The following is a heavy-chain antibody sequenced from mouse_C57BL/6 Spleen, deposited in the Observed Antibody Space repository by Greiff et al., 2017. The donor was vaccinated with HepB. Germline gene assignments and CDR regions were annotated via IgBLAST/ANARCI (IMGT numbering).Heavy chain of an antibody. CDR2: FHPYNDDT. Sequence: QVQLKESGAELVKPGASVKMSCKASGYTFTTYPIEWMKQNHGKSLEWIGNFHPYNDDTKYNEKFKGKATLTVEKSSSTVYLELSRLTSDDSAVYYCARGVYYGSSLDYWGQGTTLTVSS. J-gene: IGHJ2*01. V-gene: IGHV1-47*01. D-gene: IGHD1-1*01. CDR3: ARGVYYGSSLDY. CDR1: GYTFTTYP.